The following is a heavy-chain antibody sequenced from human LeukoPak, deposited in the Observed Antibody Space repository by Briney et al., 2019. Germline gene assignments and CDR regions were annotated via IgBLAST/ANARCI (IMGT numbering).Heavy chain of an antibody. CDR3: AKDNGYCSSTSCSDAFDI. Sequence: GGSLRLSCAASGFTFDDYAMHWVRQAPGKGLEWVSGISWNSGSIGYADSVKGRFTISRDNAKNSLYLQMNSLRAEDTALYYCAKDNGYCSSTSCSDAFDIWGQGTMVTVSS. D-gene: IGHD2-2*01. J-gene: IGHJ3*02. CDR1: GFTFDDYA. V-gene: IGHV3-9*01. CDR2: ISWNSGSI.